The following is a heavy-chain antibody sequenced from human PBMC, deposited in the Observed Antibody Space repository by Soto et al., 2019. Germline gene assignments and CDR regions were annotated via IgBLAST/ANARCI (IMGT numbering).Heavy chain of an antibody. CDR3: ARVWVAANDY. CDR2: ISSSSSYI. CDR1: GFTISSYS. Sequence: GGSLRLSCAASGFTISSYSMNWVRQAPGKGLEWVSSISSSSSYIYYADSVKGRFTISRDNAKNSLYLQMNSLRAEDTAVYYCARVWVAANDYWGQGTLVTVSS. V-gene: IGHV3-21*01. J-gene: IGHJ4*02. D-gene: IGHD2-15*01.